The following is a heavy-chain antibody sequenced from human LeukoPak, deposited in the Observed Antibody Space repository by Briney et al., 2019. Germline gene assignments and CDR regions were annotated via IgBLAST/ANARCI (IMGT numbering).Heavy chain of an antibody. CDR1: GFTFSLYY. CDR2: IKADGSEK. J-gene: IGHJ5*02. D-gene: IGHD3-3*01. CDR3: ARGITGPDT. V-gene: IGHV3-7*01. Sequence: GGSLRLSCAGSGFTFSLYYMSWVRQAPGKGLEWVGSIKADGSEKHYVDPMKGRFTISRDNAKNSVYLQMDSLRAEDTAVYYCARGITGPDTWGQGTLATVSS.